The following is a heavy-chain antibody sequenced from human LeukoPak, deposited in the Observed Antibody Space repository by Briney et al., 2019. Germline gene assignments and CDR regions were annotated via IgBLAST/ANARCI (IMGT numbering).Heavy chain of an antibody. J-gene: IGHJ4*02. CDR3: ARAAPDYGGNSGGY. CDR1: GYTFTTYG. D-gene: IGHD4-23*01. CDR2: IIPILGIA. Sequence: SVKVSCKASGYTFTTYGINWVRQAPGQGLEWMGRIIPILGIANYAQKFQGRVTITADKSTSTAYMELSSLRSEDTAVYYCARAAPDYGGNSGGYWGQGTLVTVSS. V-gene: IGHV1-69*04.